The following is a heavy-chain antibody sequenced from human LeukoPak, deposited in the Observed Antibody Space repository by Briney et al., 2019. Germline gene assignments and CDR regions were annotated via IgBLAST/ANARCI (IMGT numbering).Heavy chain of an antibody. J-gene: IGHJ4*02. Sequence: GGSLRISCAASGFIFSSYGIHWVRQAPGKGLEWVAFIRYDGSREFYADSVKGRFTISRDNSKNTLYLQMNSLRVEDTAVYYCAKDLYGSGSYEIRLFDYWGQGTLVTVSS. CDR2: IRYDGSRE. V-gene: IGHV3-30*02. D-gene: IGHD3-10*01. CDR3: AKDLYGSGSYEIRLFDY. CDR1: GFIFSSYG.